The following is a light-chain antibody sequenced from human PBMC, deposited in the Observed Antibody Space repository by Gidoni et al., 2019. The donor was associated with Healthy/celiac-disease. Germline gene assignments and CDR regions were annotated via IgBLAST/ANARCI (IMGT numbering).Light chain of an antibody. V-gene: IGLV2-14*01. CDR2: DVS. CDR1: SSDVGGYNY. J-gene: IGLJ2*01. CDR3: SSYTSSSTLEGV. Sequence: QSALTQPASVSGSPGQSLPTSCTRTSSDVGGYNYVSWYQQHPGKAPKLMIYDVSNRPSGVSNRFSGSKSGNTASLTISGLQAEDEADYYCSSYTSSSTLEGVFGGGTKLTVL.